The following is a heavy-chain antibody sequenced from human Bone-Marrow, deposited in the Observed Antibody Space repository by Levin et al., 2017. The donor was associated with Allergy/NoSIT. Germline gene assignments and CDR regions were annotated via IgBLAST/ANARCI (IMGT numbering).Heavy chain of an antibody. Sequence: SCAASGFTFNNYHMNWLRQAPGKGLEWVASLSSNSSYIFYADSVKGRFTISRDNAKNSLFLQMNSLTAEDTALYYCASGSGFRGYTYGAFYFASWGQGTLVTVSP. CDR2: LSSNSSYI. CDR1: GFTFNNYH. V-gene: IGHV3-21*06. CDR3: ASGSGFRGYTYGAFYFAS. J-gene: IGHJ4*02. D-gene: IGHD5-18*01.